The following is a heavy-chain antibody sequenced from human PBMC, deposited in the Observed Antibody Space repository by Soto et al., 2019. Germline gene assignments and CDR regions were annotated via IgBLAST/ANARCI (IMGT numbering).Heavy chain of an antibody. CDR1: GFPFSYYY. V-gene: IGHV3-11*06. J-gene: IGHJ4*02. Sequence: TGGSLRLSCETSGFPFSYYYMSWIRQSPGKGLEWLSYIASSDGGIYTNSADSVKGRFTISRDSARNSLFLQMNSLRAEDTAVYYCVRNHYSGGYSSFDYWGQGTLVTVSS. CDR3: VRNHYSGGYSSFDY. D-gene: IGHD3-22*01. CDR2: IASSDGGIYT.